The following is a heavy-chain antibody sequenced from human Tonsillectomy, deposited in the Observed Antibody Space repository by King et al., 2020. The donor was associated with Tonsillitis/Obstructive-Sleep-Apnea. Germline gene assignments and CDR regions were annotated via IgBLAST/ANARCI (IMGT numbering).Heavy chain of an antibody. D-gene: IGHD4-17*01. Sequence: VQLVESGGGVVQPGRSLRLSCAASGFTFSSYAMHWVRQAPGKGLEWVAGISYDGSNKYYADSVKGRFTISRDNSKNTLYLQMNSLRAEDTAVYYCARDRYYGDYPIGYFQHWGQGTLVTVSS. V-gene: IGHV3-30*01. J-gene: IGHJ1*01. CDR3: ARDRYYGDYPIGYFQH. CDR1: GFTFSSYA. CDR2: ISYDGSNK.